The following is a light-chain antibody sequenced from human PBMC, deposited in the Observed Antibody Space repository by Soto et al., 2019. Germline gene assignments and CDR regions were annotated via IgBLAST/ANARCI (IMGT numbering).Light chain of an antibody. CDR3: QHYNSYSEA. J-gene: IGKJ1*01. V-gene: IGKV3-20*01. Sequence: EIVLTQSPGTLSLSPGEGATLSCRASQSVSSTFLAWYQQKPGQAPRLLIYGASFRATGTPDRFSGSGSGTDFTLTISRLEPEDFAVYYCQHYNSYSEAFGLGTKVELK. CDR2: GAS. CDR1: QSVSSTF.